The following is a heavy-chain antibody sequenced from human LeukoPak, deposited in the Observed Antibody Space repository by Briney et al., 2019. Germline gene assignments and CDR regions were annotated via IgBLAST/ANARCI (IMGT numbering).Heavy chain of an antibody. J-gene: IGHJ2*01. D-gene: IGHD1-26*01. CDR3: ARDSGSYVAYFDL. V-gene: IGHV4-30-2*06. Sequence: SSQTLSLTCTVSGGSISSGGYYWSWIRQSPGKGLEWIGYIYHSGSTYYNPSLKSRVTISVDTSKNQFSLKLSSVTAADTAVYYCARDSGSYVAYFDLWGRGTLVTVSS. CDR2: IYHSGST. CDR1: GGSISSGGYY.